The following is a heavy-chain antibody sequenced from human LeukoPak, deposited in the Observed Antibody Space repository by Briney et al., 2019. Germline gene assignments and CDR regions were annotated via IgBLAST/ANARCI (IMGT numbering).Heavy chain of an antibody. CDR2: ISYDGSNK. CDR3: GRDSGSSGH. D-gene: IGHD3-22*01. Sequence: GGSLRLSCAASGFTFSSYGMHWVRQAPGKGLEWVAVISYDGSNKYYADSVKGRFTISRDNSKNTLYLQMNSLRAEDTAVYYCGRDSGSSGHWGQGTLVTVSS. V-gene: IGHV3-30*03. J-gene: IGHJ4*02. CDR1: GFTFSSYG.